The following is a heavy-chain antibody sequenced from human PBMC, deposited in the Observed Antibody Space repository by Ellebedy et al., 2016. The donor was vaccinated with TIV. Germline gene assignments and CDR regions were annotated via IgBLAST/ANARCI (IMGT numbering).Heavy chain of an antibody. D-gene: IGHD6-19*01. Sequence: ASVKVSCKASGYTFTSYYMHWVRQAPGQGLEWMGWINPYSGGTNYAQKFQGWVTMTRDTSISTAYLELSRLRSDDTAVYYCARGGSSGWYFILDYWGQGTLVTVSS. CDR2: INPYSGGT. CDR1: GYTFTSYY. CDR3: ARGGSSGWYFILDY. V-gene: IGHV1-2*04. J-gene: IGHJ4*02.